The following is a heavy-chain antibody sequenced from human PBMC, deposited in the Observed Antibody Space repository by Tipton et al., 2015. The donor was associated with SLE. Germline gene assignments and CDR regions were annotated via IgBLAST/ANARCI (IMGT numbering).Heavy chain of an antibody. J-gene: IGHJ4*02. CDR2: INPNSGDT. CDR3: VSALTSMAY. Sequence: QVQLVQSGAEVKKPGASVKVSCKASGYTFMGYYMHWVRQAPGQGLEWMGWINPNSGDTNFARKFQDRLTMTRDMSISTAYMELSRLRSDDTAVYYCVSALTSMAYWGQGTLVTVSS. CDR1: GYTFMGYY. V-gene: IGHV1-2*02. D-gene: IGHD2-2*01.